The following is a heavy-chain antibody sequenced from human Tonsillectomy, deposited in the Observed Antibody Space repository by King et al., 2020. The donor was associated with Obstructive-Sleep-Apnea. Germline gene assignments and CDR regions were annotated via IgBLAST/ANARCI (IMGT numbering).Heavy chain of an antibody. D-gene: IGHD3-22*01. J-gene: IGHJ4*02. CDR3: ARQTYYYDSSGLDY. Sequence: VQLVESGGDLVTPGGSLRLSCAASGFTFCDYYMNWIRQAPGKGLEWISYISSSDDTMSSADSVKGRFTISRDNAKNSLYLQLNSLRAEDTAVYYCARQTYYYDSSGLDYWGQGTLVIVSS. CDR2: ISSSDDTM. CDR1: GFTFCDYY. V-gene: IGHV3-11*01.